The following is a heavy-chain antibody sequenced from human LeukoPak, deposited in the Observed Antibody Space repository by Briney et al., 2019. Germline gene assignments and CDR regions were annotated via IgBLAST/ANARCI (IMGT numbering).Heavy chain of an antibody. CDR2: IYYSVNT. D-gene: IGHD3-10*01. CDR3: ASYYYGSGS. CDR1: GGSISNYY. V-gene: IGHV4-59*01. J-gene: IGHJ4*02. Sequence: SETLSLTCTVSGGSISNYYWSWIRQPPGKGLEWIGYIYYSVNTNYNPSLKGRVTISVDTSKNQFSLKLTSVTAADTAVYYCASYYYGSGSWSQGTLVTVSS.